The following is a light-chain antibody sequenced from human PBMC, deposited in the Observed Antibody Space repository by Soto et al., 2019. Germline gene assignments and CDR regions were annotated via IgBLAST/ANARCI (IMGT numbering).Light chain of an antibody. Sequence: DIQLTQSPPFLSASVGDRVTITCRASQDINNYLAWYQKKPGKAPELLIYAAFSLQSGVPSRFSGSRSGTEFTLTISSLQPDDFATYYCQQLKTDFPFTFGPGTKVDIK. CDR3: QQLKTDFPFT. J-gene: IGKJ3*01. CDR1: QDINNY. CDR2: AAF. V-gene: IGKV1-9*01.